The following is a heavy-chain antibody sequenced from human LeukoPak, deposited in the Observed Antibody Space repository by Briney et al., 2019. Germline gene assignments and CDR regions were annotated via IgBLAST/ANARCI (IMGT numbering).Heavy chain of an antibody. CDR1: GYSFTSYW. V-gene: IGHV5-51*01. CDR3: ARQTHYDLGAFDI. Sequence: GESLKISCKGSGYSFTSYWIGWVRQMPGKGLEWMGIIYPGDSDTRYSPSFQGQVTISADKSIRTAYLQWSSLKASDTAMYYCARQTHYDLGAFDIWGQGTMVTVSS. CDR2: IYPGDSDT. J-gene: IGHJ3*02. D-gene: IGHD3-3*01.